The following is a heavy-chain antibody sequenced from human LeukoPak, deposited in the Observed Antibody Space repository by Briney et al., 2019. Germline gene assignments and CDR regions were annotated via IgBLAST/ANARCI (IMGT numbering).Heavy chain of an antibody. V-gene: IGHV3-23*01. J-gene: IGHJ4*02. Sequence: GGSLRLSCAASGFTFSSYAMSWVRQAPGKGLEWVSAISGSGGSTYYADPVKGRFTISRDNSKNTLYLQMNSLRAEDTAVYYCARMRGSHIDYWGQGTLVTVSS. CDR2: ISGSGGST. CDR1: GFTFSSYA. CDR3: ARMRGSHIDY. D-gene: IGHD3-16*01.